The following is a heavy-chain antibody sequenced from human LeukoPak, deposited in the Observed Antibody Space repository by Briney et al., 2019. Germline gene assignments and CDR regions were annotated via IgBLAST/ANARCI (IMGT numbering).Heavy chain of an antibody. CDR3: ARLTGGYSYGYAGY. Sequence: SETLSLXCTVSGGSISSSGYYWGWIRQPPGKGLEWIATIYYTGITYYSPSLRSRVTISVDTSKDQFSLKLTSVTAADTAVYYCARLTGGYSYGYAGYWGQGTLVTVSS. V-gene: IGHV4-39*01. D-gene: IGHD5-18*01. CDR2: IYYTGIT. CDR1: GGSISSSGYY. J-gene: IGHJ4*02.